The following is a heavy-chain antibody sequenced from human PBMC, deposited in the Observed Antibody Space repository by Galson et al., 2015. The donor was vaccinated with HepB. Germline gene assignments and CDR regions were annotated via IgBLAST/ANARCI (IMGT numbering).Heavy chain of an antibody. V-gene: IGHV3-7*01. Sequence: SLRLSCAASGFTFSSYWMSWVRQAPGKGLEWVANIKQDGSEKYYVDSVKGRFTISRDNSKNTLYLQMNSLRAEDTAVYYCARDGPFYDSSGYRFDYWGQGTLVTVSS. CDR2: IKQDGSEK. CDR3: ARDGPFYDSSGYRFDY. J-gene: IGHJ4*02. D-gene: IGHD3-22*01. CDR1: GFTFSSYW.